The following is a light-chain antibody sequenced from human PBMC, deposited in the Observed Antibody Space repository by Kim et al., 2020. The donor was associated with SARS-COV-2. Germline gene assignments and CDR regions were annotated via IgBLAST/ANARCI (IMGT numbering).Light chain of an antibody. Sequence: GQSITISCTGTSSDVDVYNYVSWYQQHPGKAPKLMIYDVSNRPSGVSNRFSGSKSGNTASLTISGLQAEDEADYYCSSYTSSSTQVFGGGTQLTVL. CDR3: SSYTSSSTQV. CDR1: SSDVDVYNY. CDR2: DVS. V-gene: IGLV2-14*03. J-gene: IGLJ2*01.